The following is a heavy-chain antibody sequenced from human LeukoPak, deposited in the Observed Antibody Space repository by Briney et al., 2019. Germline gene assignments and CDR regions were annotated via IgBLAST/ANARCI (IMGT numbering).Heavy chain of an antibody. CDR2: INAGNGNT. Sequence: ASVKVSCKASGYTFTSYAMHWVRQTPGQRLEWMGWINAGNGNTKYSQKFQGRVTITRDTSASTAYMELSSLRSEDTAVYYCARARGGYGDWGGYFDYWGQGTLVTVSS. V-gene: IGHV1-3*01. D-gene: IGHD4-17*01. CDR3: ARARGGYGDWGGYFDY. J-gene: IGHJ4*02. CDR1: GYTFTSYA.